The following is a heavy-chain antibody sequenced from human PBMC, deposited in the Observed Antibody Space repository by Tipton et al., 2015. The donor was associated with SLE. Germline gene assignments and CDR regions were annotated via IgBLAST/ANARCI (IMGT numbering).Heavy chain of an antibody. D-gene: IGHD5-18*01. V-gene: IGHV3-15*01. CDR2: IKSKTDGGTT. CDR1: GFTFSNAW. Sequence: SLRLSCAASGFTFSNAWMSWVRQAPGKGLEWVGRIKSKTDGGTTDYAAPVKGRFTISRDDSKNTLYLQMNSLKTEDTAVYYCARDPLAVDTAMACFDYWGQGTLVTVSS. CDR3: ARDPLAVDTAMACFDY. J-gene: IGHJ4*02.